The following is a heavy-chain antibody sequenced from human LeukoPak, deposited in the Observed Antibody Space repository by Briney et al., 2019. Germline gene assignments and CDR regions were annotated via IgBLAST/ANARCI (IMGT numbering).Heavy chain of an antibody. J-gene: IGHJ4*02. V-gene: IGHV3-48*03. D-gene: IGHD1-26*01. Sequence: GGSLRLSCAASGFTVSSYEMIWVRQAPGKGLEWVSYINTSGYTLYYADSVKGRFTISRDNAKNSLYLQMNGLRVEDTALYYCARNSGANVYTYSFQYWGRGTLVTVSS. CDR3: ARNSGANVYTYSFQY. CDR2: INTSGYTL. CDR1: GFTVSSYE.